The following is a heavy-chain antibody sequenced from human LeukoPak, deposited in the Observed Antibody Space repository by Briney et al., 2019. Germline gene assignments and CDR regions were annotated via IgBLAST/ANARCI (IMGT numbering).Heavy chain of an antibody. V-gene: IGHV1-3*01. J-gene: IGHJ6*02. CDR2: INAGNGST. CDR1: GYTFTSYA. CDR3: ATAPYSSGWYPYYYGMDV. D-gene: IGHD6-19*01. Sequence: ASVKVSCKASGYTFTSYAMHWVRQAPGQRLEWMGWINAGNGSTKYSQKFQGRVTMTEDTSTDTAYMELSSLRSEDTAVYYCATAPYSSGWYPYYYGMDVWGQGTTVTVSS.